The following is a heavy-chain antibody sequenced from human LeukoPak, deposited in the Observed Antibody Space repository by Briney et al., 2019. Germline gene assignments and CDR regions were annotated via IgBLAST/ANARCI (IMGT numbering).Heavy chain of an antibody. CDR1: GYTFTSYG. CDR3: ARGHCTDGVCFSIWFDP. D-gene: IGHD2-8*01. Sequence: ASVKVSCKASGYTFTSYGISWVRQAPGQGLEWMGWISAYNGNTNYAQKLQGRDTITADKSTSTAYMELSSLRSEDTAVYYCARGHCTDGVCFSIWFDPWGQGTLVTVSS. V-gene: IGHV1-18*01. J-gene: IGHJ5*02. CDR2: ISAYNGNT.